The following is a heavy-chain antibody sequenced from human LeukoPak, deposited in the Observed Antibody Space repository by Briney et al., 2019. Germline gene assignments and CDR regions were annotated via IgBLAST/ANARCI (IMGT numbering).Heavy chain of an antibody. J-gene: IGHJ5*02. V-gene: IGHV4-34*01. CDR3: GSRGGYDFWSGPKDDWFDP. CDR1: GGSFSGYY. D-gene: IGHD3-3*01. CDR2: INHSGST. Sequence: PSETLSLTCAVYGGSFSGYYWSWIRQPPGKGLEWIGEINHSGSTNYNPSLKSRVTILVDTSKNQFSLKLSSVTAADTAVYYCGSRGGYDFWSGPKDDWFDPWGQGTLVTVSS.